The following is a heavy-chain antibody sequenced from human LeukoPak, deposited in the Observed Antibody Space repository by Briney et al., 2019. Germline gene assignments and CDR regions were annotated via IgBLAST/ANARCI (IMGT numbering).Heavy chain of an antibody. J-gene: IGHJ4*02. V-gene: IGHV3-48*02. CDR2: IDGSGDTI. CDR1: GFTFIDYS. Sequence: PGGSLRLSCAASGFTFIDYSMNWVRQAPGKGLEWVSYIDGSGDTIYYADSAKGRFTISRDNAKNSLDLQMNSLRDEDTAVYYCSRRFDCWGQGTLVTVSS. CDR3: SRRFDC.